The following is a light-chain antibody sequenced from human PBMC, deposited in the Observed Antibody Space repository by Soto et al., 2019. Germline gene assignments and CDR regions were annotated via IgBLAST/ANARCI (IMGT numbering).Light chain of an antibody. V-gene: IGKV1-27*01. CDR2: AAS. CDR1: QDIGVY. Sequence: DIQVTQAPSSLSASLGDRVTITCRANQDIGVYLAWFQQQPGKVPKLLIYAASALQSGVPSRFSGSGSGTDFXXXISSXQXXXXATYYCQKYNSAPLTFGGGTKVEI. CDR3: QKYNSAPLT. J-gene: IGKJ4*01.